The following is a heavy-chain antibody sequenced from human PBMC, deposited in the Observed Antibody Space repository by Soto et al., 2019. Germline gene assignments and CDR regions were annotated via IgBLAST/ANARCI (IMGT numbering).Heavy chain of an antibody. J-gene: IGHJ5*02. D-gene: IGHD1-26*01. CDR3: AISWGYRETNWFEP. CDR1: GYTFTSYD. Sequence: ASVKVSCKVSGYTFTSYDINWVRQATGQGLEWMGWMNPNSGNTGYAQKFQGRVTMTRNTSISTAYMELSSLRSEDTAVYYCAISWGYRETNWFEPWGQGTLVTVSS. CDR2: MNPNSGNT. V-gene: IGHV1-8*01.